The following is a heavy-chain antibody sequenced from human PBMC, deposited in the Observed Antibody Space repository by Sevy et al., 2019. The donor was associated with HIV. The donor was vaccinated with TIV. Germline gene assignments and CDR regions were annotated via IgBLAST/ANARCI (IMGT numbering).Heavy chain of an antibody. J-gene: IGHJ6*02. D-gene: IGHD3-3*01. CDR3: ARVLYYDFWSGYSSGIYYYGMDV. Sequence: ASAKVSCKASGYTFTGYYMHWVRQAPGQGLEWMGWINPNSGGTNYAQKFQGRVTMTRDTSISTAYMELSRLRSDDTAVYYCARVLYYDFWSGYSSGIYYYGMDVWGQGTTVTVSS. CDR1: GYTFTGYY. V-gene: IGHV1-2*02. CDR2: INPNSGGT.